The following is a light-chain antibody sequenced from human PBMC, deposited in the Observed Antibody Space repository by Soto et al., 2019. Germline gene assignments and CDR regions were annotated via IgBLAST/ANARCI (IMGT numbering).Light chain of an antibody. CDR1: SSDVGSYNY. CDR2: EVS. V-gene: IGLV2-14*01. J-gene: IGLJ1*01. Sequence: QSVLTQPASVSGSPGQSITISCTGTSSDVGSYNYVSWYQQHPGKAPKLMIYEVSTRPSGVSSRFSGSKSGNTASLTISGLQAEDEADYYCSSYSSSSTVFGTGTKVT. CDR3: SSYSSSSTV.